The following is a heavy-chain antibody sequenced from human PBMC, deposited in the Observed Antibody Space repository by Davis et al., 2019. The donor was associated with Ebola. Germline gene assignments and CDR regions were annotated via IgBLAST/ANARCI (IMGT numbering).Heavy chain of an antibody. Sequence: PGGSLRLFCAASGFTFSSSAMHWVRQAPDKGLEWVSVISSDGSDKYYADSVQGRFTISRDNSKNRLYLQMNSLRPEDTAVYYCASLSWHTAVINVLGEDVSFDPWGQGTLVIVSS. V-gene: IGHV3-30-3*01. CDR1: GFTFSSSA. D-gene: IGHD5-18*01. CDR2: ISSDGSDK. CDR3: ASLSWHTAVINVLGEDVSFDP. J-gene: IGHJ5*02.